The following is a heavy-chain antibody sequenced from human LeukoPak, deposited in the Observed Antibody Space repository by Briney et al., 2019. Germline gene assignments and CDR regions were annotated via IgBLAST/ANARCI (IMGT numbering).Heavy chain of an antibody. Sequence: PGGSLRLSCAASGFTFSSYGMHWVRQAPGKGLEWVAVISYDGSNKYYADSVKGRFTISRDNAKNSLYLQMNSLRAEDTAVYYCARVMWGSSTSFYDDFDYWGQGTLVTVSS. CDR1: GFTFSSYG. CDR3: ARVMWGSSTSFYDDFDY. D-gene: IGHD2-2*01. CDR2: ISYDGSNK. J-gene: IGHJ4*02. V-gene: IGHV3-33*05.